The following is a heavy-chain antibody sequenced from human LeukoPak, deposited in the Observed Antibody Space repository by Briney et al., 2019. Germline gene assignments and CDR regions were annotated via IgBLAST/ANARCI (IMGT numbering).Heavy chain of an antibody. V-gene: IGHV1-3*01. Sequence: ASVKVSCKASGYTFTGYYMHWVRQAPGQGLEWMGWINAGNGNTKYSQKFQGRVTITRDTSASTAYMELSSLRSEDTAVYYCARGSKPTYYYDSSAKMAFDIWGQGTMVTVSS. CDR3: ARGSKPTYYYDSSAKMAFDI. J-gene: IGHJ3*02. CDR2: INAGNGNT. CDR1: GYTFTGYY. D-gene: IGHD3-22*01.